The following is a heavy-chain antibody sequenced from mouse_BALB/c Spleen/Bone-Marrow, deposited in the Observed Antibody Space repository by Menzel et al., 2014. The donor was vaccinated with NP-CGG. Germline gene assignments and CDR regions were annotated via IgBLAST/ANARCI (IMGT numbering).Heavy chain of an antibody. Sequence: VQLQQSGAELVRPGSSVKISCKASGYAFSRSWMNWVKQRPGQGLEWIGQIYPGDDDTNYSGKFKGRATLTADKSSGTAFMQRSSLTSEDSAVYFCAGSTPLAYWGQGTLVTVSA. J-gene: IGHJ3*01. CDR3: AGSTPLAY. D-gene: IGHD1-1*01. CDR1: GYAFSRSW. CDR2: IYPGDDDT. V-gene: IGHV1-80*01.